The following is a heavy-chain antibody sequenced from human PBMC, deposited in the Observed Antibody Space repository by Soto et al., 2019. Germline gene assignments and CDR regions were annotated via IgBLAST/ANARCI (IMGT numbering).Heavy chain of an antibody. Sequence: ASVKVSCKASGGTFSSYAISWVRQAPGQGLEWMGWISAYNGNTNYAQKLQGRVTMTTDTSTSTAYMELRSLRSDDTAVYYCARDWPRITMIVVVKGSYAFDIWGQGTMVTVSS. V-gene: IGHV1-18*01. CDR3: ARDWPRITMIVVVKGSYAFDI. D-gene: IGHD3-22*01. J-gene: IGHJ3*02. CDR1: GGTFSSYA. CDR2: ISAYNGNT.